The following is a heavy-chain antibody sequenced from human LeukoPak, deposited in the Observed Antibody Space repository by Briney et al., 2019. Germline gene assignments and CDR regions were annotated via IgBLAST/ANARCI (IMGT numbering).Heavy chain of an antibody. CDR2: INTNTGNP. Sequence: ASVKVSCKASGYTFTSYAMNWVRQAPGQGLEWMGWINTNTGNPTYAQGFTGRFVFSLDTSVSTAYLQISSLKAEDTAVYNCARVPGIAVAGTLARYYYYGMDVWGQGTTVTVSS. D-gene: IGHD6-19*01. V-gene: IGHV7-4-1*02. CDR1: GYTFTSYA. J-gene: IGHJ6*02. CDR3: ARVPGIAVAGTLARYYYYGMDV.